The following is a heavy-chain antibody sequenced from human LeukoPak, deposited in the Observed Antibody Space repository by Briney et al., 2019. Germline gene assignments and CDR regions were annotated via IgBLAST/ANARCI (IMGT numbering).Heavy chain of an antibody. CDR1: GGSFSGYY. CDR2: INHSGST. D-gene: IGHD5-12*01. V-gene: IGHV4-34*01. J-gene: IGHJ4*02. Sequence: SETLSLTCAVYGGSFSGYYWSWIRQPPGKGLEWIGEINHSGSTNYNPSLKSRVTISVDTSKNQFSLKLSSVTAADTAVYYCARGRLFGWLRFSYYFDYWGQGTLVTVSS. CDR3: ARGRLFGWLRFSYYFDY.